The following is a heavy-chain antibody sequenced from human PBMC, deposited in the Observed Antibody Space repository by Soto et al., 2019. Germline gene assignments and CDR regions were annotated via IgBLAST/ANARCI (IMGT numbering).Heavy chain of an antibody. Sequence: ASVKVSCKASGYDFTAYDINWVRQASGQGLGWMGWMNPINGAAGSARRFQGRVSMTRNTATGTAYLELTSLRSDDTAVYYCGRGPSPRAPAGGTPYYYAMDVWGQGTTVTAP. V-gene: IGHV1-8*02. CDR1: GYDFTAYD. J-gene: IGHJ6*02. CDR2: MNPINGAA. D-gene: IGHD6-13*01. CDR3: GRGPSPRAPAGGTPYYYAMDV.